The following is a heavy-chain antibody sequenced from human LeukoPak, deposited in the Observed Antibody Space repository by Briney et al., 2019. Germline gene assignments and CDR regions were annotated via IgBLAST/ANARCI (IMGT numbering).Heavy chain of an antibody. Sequence: SVKVSCKASGGTFSSYDISWVRQAPVQGLEWMGGIMPMFGKTNYAQKFQGRVTTTADKATSTAYMELSSLRSEDTAVYYCAGGRTDIVVVPATLRNYYFDYWGQGTLVTVSS. J-gene: IGHJ4*02. CDR1: GGTFSSYD. CDR2: IMPMFGKT. CDR3: AGGRTDIVVVPATLRNYYFDY. V-gene: IGHV1-69*06. D-gene: IGHD2-2*01.